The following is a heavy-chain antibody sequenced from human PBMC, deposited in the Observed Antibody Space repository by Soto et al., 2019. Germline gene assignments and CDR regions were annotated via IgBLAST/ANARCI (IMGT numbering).Heavy chain of an antibody. Sequence: QVQLVESGGGVVQPGRSLRLSCAASGFTFSSYGMHWVRQAPGKGLEWVAVIWYDGSNKYYADSVKGRFTISRDNSKNTLYLQMNSLRAEDTAVYYCARDHLVAATPFDPWGQGTLVTVSS. CDR2: IWYDGSNK. CDR3: ARDHLVAATPFDP. J-gene: IGHJ5*02. CDR1: GFTFSSYG. V-gene: IGHV3-33*01. D-gene: IGHD2-15*01.